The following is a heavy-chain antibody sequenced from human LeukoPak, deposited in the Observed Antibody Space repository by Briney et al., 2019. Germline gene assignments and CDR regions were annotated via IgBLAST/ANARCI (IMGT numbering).Heavy chain of an antibody. D-gene: IGHD3-10*01. J-gene: IGHJ4*02. CDR2: ISYDGSNK. CDR1: GFTFSSYA. Sequence: GGSLRLSCAASGFTFSSYAMHWVRQAPGKGLEWVAVISYDGSNKYYADSVKGRFTISRDNSKNTLYLQMNSLRAEDTAVYYCATPSDFLDYWGQGTLVTVSS. V-gene: IGHV3-30-3*01. CDR3: ATPSDFLDY.